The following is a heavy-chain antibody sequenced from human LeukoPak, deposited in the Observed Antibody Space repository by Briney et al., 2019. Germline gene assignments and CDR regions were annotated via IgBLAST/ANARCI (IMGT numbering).Heavy chain of an antibody. Sequence: GGSLRLSCAASGFPFSNHGMHWARQAPGKGLEWVAVISYDGRNKYYADSVKGRFTISRDNSQNTLSLQMNSLRAEDTAVYYCVKDGDDSGWNYFDYWGQGTLVTVSS. J-gene: IGHJ4*02. CDR2: ISYDGRNK. V-gene: IGHV3-30*18. CDR3: VKDGDDSGWNYFDY. D-gene: IGHD6-19*01. CDR1: GFPFSNHG.